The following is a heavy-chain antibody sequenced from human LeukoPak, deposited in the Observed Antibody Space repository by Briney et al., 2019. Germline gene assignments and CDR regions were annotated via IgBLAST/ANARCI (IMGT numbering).Heavy chain of an antibody. CDR3: ARYSSGWYGMDV. V-gene: IGHV3-21*01. J-gene: IGHJ6*02. CDR2: ISSSSSYI. D-gene: IGHD6-19*01. Sequence: GGSLRLSCAASGFTFSSYSMNWVRQAPGKGLEWVSSISSSSSYIYYADSVKGRFTISRDNAKNSLYLQMNSLRAEDAAVYYCARYSSGWYGMDVWGQGTTVTVSS. CDR1: GFTFSSYS.